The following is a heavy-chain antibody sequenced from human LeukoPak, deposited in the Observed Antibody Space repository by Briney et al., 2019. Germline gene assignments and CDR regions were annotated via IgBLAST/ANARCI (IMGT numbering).Heavy chain of an antibody. V-gene: IGHV4-34*01. D-gene: IGHD2-15*01. CDR2: INHSGST. J-gene: IGHJ4*02. CDR3: ARDRYCSGGSCELDY. Sequence: SETLSLTCAVYGGSFSGYYWSWIRQPPGKGLEWIGEINHSGSTNYNPSLKSRVTISVDTSKNQFSLKLSSVTAADTAVYYCARDRYCSGGSCELDYWGQGTLVTVSS. CDR1: GGSFSGYY.